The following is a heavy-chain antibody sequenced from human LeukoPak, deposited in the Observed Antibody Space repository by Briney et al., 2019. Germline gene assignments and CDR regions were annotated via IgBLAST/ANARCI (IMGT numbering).Heavy chain of an antibody. CDR2: ISWNSGSI. CDR3: ATPADSSGWYGDAFDI. D-gene: IGHD6-19*01. J-gene: IGHJ3*02. CDR1: GFTFDDYA. V-gene: IGHV3-9*01. Sequence: GGSLRLSCAASGFTFDDYAMHWVRQAPGKGLEWVSGISWNSGSIGYADSVKGRFTISRDNARNSLYLQMNSLRAEDTALYCCATPADSSGWYGDAFDIWGQGTMVTVSS.